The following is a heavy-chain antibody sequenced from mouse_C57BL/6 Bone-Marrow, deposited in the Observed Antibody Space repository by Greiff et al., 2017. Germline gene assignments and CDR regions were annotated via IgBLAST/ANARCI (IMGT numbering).Heavy chain of an antibody. CDR1: GYTFTSYW. D-gene: IGHD1-1*01. V-gene: IGHV1-69*01. J-gene: IGHJ3*01. CDR2: IDPSDSYT. CDR3: ARRYGSSPFAY. Sequence: VQLQQPGAELVMPGASVKLSCKASGYTFTSYWMHWVKQRPGQGLEWIGEIDPSDSYTNYNQKFKGKSTLTVEKSSSTAYMQLSSLTSEDSAVYYCARRYGSSPFAYWGQGTLVTVSA.